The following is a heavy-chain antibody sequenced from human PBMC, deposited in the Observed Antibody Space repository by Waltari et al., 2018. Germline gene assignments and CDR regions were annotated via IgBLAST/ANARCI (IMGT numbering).Heavy chain of an antibody. V-gene: IGHV4-38-2*01. Sequence: QVQLQESGPGLVKPSETLSLTCAVSGSSISSGYYWGWIRHPPGKGLEWIGSIYHSGGTYYNPSLKIRATISVDTSKNQFSLKLSSVTAADTAVYYCARHFPTEADAFDIWGQGTMVTVSS. CDR2: IYHSGGT. D-gene: IGHD3-3*02. CDR3: ARHFPTEADAFDI. J-gene: IGHJ3*02. CDR1: GSSISSGYY.